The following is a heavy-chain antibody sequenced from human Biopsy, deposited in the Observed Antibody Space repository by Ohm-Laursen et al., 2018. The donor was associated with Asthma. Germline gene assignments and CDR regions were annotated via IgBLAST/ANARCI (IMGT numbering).Heavy chain of an antibody. CDR1: GYNFISFV. D-gene: IGHD3-9*01. Sequence: VSSVKVSCKASGYNFISFVIHWVRQAPGQRLEWMGWVNTGNGDTKYSQKFQGRVTITRDTSASTAYMDLRSLRSEDTAMYYCARTYYDFLTGQVNDAFALWGQGTMVTVSS. CDR2: VNTGNGDT. CDR3: ARTYYDFLTGQVNDAFAL. J-gene: IGHJ3*01. V-gene: IGHV1-3*04.